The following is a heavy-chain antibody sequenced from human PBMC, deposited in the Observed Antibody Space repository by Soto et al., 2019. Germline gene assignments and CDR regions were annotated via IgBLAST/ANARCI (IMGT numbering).Heavy chain of an antibody. Sequence: QVQLVQSGAEVKKPGSSVKVSCKASGGTFTSYYMHWVRQAPGQGLEWMGIINPSGGSTSYAQKFQGRVTMTRDTSTSTVYMELSSLRSEDTAVYYCAREIGWELYIPSWPLDPWGQGTLVTVSS. CDR1: GGTFTSYY. CDR2: INPSGGST. D-gene: IGHD1-26*01. CDR3: AREIGWELYIPSWPLDP. J-gene: IGHJ5*02. V-gene: IGHV1-46*01.